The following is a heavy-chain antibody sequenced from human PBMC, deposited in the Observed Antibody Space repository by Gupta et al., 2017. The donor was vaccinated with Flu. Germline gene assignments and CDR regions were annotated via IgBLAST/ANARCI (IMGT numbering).Heavy chain of an antibody. CDR1: GFTFSEHY. Sequence: RLVESGGGLVQPGGSLRLSCVVSGFTFSEHYMDWIRQAPGKGLEWVGRIRNKANSYTTEYAASVKDRFTITRDDSKSSLYLRMNSMKNEDTAVDYCSRGETGPSPPGRNDCWGQGTLVTVSS. V-gene: IGHV3-72*01. D-gene: IGHD2-8*02. CDR2: IRNKANSYTT. CDR3: SRGETGPSPPGRNDC. J-gene: IGHJ4*02.